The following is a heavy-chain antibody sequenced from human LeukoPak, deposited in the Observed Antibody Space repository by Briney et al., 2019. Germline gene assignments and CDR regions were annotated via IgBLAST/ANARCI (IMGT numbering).Heavy chain of an antibody. V-gene: IGHV4-39*07. D-gene: IGHD5-18*01. CDR2: IYYSGST. Sequence: SETLSLTCTVSGGSISSSSYYWGWIRQPPGKGLEWIGSIYYSGSTYYNPSLKSRVTISVDTSKNQFSLKLSSVTAADTAVYYCARDSKYSYGLYYFDYWGQGTLVTVSS. CDR3: ARDSKYSYGLYYFDY. J-gene: IGHJ4*02. CDR1: GGSISSSSYY.